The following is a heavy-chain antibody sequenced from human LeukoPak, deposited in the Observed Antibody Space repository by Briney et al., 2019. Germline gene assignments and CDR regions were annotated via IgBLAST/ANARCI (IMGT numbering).Heavy chain of an antibody. V-gene: IGHV3-48*04. J-gene: IGHJ4*02. Sequence: GGSLRLSCTASGFSFSTYSMNWVRQAPGKGLEWVSYIVGSSSNIYYADSVKGRFTISGDNAKNSLYLQMDSLRAEDTAVYYCATDSPETAAFDYWGQGTLVTVSS. CDR1: GFSFSTYS. D-gene: IGHD1-1*01. CDR3: ATDSPETAAFDY. CDR2: IVGSSSNI.